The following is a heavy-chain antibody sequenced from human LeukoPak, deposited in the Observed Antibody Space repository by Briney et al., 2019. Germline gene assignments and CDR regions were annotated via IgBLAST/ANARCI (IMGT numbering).Heavy chain of an antibody. V-gene: IGHV3-30*03. Sequence: PGGSLRLSCAASGFTFSSYGMHWVRQAPGKGLEWVAVISYDGSNKYYADSVKGRFTISRDNSKNTLYLQMNSLRAEDTAVYYCAAPPRLTPTGWGQGTLVTVSS. CDR3: AAPPRLTPTG. CDR2: ISYDGSNK. CDR1: GFTFSSYG. J-gene: IGHJ4*02. D-gene: IGHD4/OR15-4a*01.